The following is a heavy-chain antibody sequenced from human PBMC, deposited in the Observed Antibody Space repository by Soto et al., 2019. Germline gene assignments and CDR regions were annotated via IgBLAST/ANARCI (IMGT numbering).Heavy chain of an antibody. J-gene: IGHJ2*01. CDR2: IKQDGSEK. Sequence: EVQLLESGGGLVQPGGSLRLSCAASGFTLSSYWMSWVRQAPGKGLEWVANIKQDGSEKYYVDSVKGRFTISRDNAKNSLYLQMNSLRAEDTAVYYCARERSYSSSFFYYYLDLWGRGTLVTVSS. CDR1: GFTLSSYW. CDR3: ARERSYSSSFFYYYLDL. D-gene: IGHD6-6*01. V-gene: IGHV3-7*01.